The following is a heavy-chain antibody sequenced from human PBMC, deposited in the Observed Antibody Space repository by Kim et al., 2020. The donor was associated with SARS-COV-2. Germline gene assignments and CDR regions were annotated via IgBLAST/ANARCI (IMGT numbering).Heavy chain of an antibody. D-gene: IGHD3-22*01. CDR3: ARESKVRLNDAFDI. J-gene: IGHJ3*02. Sequence: AQKFEGRVTMTRDTSISTAYMELSRLRSDDTAVYYCARESKVRLNDAFDIWGQGTMVTVSS. V-gene: IGHV1-2*02.